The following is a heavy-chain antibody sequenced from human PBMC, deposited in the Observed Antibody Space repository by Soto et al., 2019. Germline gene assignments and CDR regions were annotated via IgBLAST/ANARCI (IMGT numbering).Heavy chain of an antibody. J-gene: IGHJ6*02. V-gene: IGHV1-69*13. CDR3: ARDDYSNKGPYYYGMDV. CDR2: IIPIFGTA. D-gene: IGHD4-4*01. Sequence: GASVKVSCKASGGTFSSYAISWVRQAPGQGLEWMGGIIPIFGTANYAQKFQGRVTITADESTSTAYMELSSLRSEDTAVYYCARDDYSNKGPYYYGMDVWGQGTTVTVSS. CDR1: GGTFSSYA.